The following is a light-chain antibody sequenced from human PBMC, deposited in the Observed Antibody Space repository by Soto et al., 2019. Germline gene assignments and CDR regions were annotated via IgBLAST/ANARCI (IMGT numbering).Light chain of an antibody. CDR3: QQRSNWIT. V-gene: IGKV3D-20*02. J-gene: IGKJ5*01. CDR1: QSVSNSY. Sequence: EIVLTQSPGTLSLSPGERATLSCRASQSVSNSYLAWYQQKPGQAPRLLIYDASRRATGIPDRFSGSGSGTDFTLTISSLEPEDFAVYYCQQRSNWITFGQGTRLEIK. CDR2: DAS.